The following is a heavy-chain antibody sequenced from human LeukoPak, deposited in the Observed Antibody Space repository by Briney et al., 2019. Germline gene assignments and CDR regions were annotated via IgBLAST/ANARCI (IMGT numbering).Heavy chain of an antibody. Sequence: VSGPTLVNPTQTLTLTCTFSGFSLSTVGVGVGWIRQPPGKALEWLALIYWSDERRYSPSLRSRLTITKDTSKNQVVLTMTNMDPVDTATYYCTHDTVTTAFDYWSQGTLVTVSS. V-gene: IGHV2-5*01. CDR2: IYWSDER. J-gene: IGHJ4*02. CDR1: GFSLSTVGVG. CDR3: THDTVTTAFDY. D-gene: IGHD4-17*01.